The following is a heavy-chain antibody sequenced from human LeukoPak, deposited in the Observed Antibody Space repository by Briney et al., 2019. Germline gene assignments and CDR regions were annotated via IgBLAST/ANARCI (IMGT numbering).Heavy chain of an antibody. Sequence: MSSETLSLTCTVSGGSISSSSYYWGWIRQPPGKGLEWIGSIYYSGSTYYNPSLKSRVTISVDTSKNQFSLKLSSVTAADTAVYYCAREQRGSEFDYWGQGTLVTVSS. D-gene: IGHD1-26*01. CDR3: AREQRGSEFDY. V-gene: IGHV4-39*07. CDR2: IYYSGST. J-gene: IGHJ4*02. CDR1: GGSISSSSYY.